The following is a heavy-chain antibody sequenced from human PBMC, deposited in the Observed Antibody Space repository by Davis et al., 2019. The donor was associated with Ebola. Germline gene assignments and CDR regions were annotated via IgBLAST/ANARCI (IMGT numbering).Heavy chain of an antibody. CDR1: GFTFSDYY. V-gene: IGHV3-11*04. J-gene: IGHJ6*02. CDR3: ARDQSGYDFWTPRSDYYYGMDV. CDR2: ISSSGSTI. D-gene: IGHD3-3*01. Sequence: GESLKISCAASGFTFSDYYMSWIRQAPGKGLEWVSYISSSGSTIYYADSVKGRFTISRDNAKNSLYLQMNSLRAEDTAVYYCARDQSGYDFWTPRSDYYYGMDVWGQGTMVTVSS.